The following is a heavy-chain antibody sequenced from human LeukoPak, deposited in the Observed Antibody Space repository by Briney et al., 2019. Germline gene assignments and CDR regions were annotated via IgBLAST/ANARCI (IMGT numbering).Heavy chain of an antibody. CDR2: ICSSGTT. J-gene: IGHJ4*02. CDR3: ARDSDSGGYYNGFDH. V-gene: IGHV4-39*07. D-gene: IGHD3-22*01. Sequence: SETLSLTCTVSGGSICSSSYCWGWIRQPPGKGLEWIVSICSSGTTYYSPSLKSRVSVSADTSKNLFFLNLASVTAADTAVYFCARDSDSGGYYNGFDHWGQGTLVTVSP. CDR1: GGSICSSSYC.